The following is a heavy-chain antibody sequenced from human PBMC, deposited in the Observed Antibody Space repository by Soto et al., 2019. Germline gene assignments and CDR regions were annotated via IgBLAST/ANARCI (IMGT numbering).Heavy chain of an antibody. CDR3: ARVRMGYDILTGYPYFDY. CDR2: IYYSGST. V-gene: IGHV4-30-4*01. D-gene: IGHD3-9*01. Sequence: SETLSLTCTVSGGSISSGDYYWSWIRQPPGKGLEWIGYIYYSGSTYYNPSLKSRVTISVDTSKNQFSLKLSSVTAADTAVYYCARVRMGYDILTGYPYFDYWGQGTLVTVSS. CDR1: GGSISSGDYY. J-gene: IGHJ4*02.